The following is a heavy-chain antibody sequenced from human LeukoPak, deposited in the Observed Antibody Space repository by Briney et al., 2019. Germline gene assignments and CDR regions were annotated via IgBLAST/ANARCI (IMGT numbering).Heavy chain of an antibody. J-gene: IGHJ4*02. CDR3: ARAEGYCSGGSCRYYFDY. D-gene: IGHD2-15*01. CDR1: GYTFTGYY. V-gene: IGHV1-2*02. Sequence: ASVKVSCKASGYTFTGYYMHWVRQAPGQGPEWMGWINPNSGGTNYAQKFQGRVTMTRDTSISTAYMELSRLRSDDTAVYYCARAEGYCSGGSCRYYFDYWGQGTLVTVSS. CDR2: INPNSGGT.